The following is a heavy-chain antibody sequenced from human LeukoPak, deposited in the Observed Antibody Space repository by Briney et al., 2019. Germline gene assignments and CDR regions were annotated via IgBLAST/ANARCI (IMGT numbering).Heavy chain of an antibody. CDR2: ISSSGSSI. CDR3: ARDGATVTKGRGNYFDC. V-gene: IGHV3-48*03. CDR1: GFTFSSYE. Sequence: PGGSLRLSCAASGFTFSSYEMNWVRQAPGKRLEWVSYISSSGSSIYYADSVKGRFTISRDNAKNSLNLQMNSLRAEDTAVYYCARDGATVTKGRGNYFDCWGQGTLVTVSS. D-gene: IGHD4-17*01. J-gene: IGHJ4*02.